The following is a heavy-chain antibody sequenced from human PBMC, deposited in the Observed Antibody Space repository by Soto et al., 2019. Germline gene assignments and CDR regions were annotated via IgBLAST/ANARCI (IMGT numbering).Heavy chain of an antibody. V-gene: IGHV3-48*01. CDR3: ARRRGDRGKYYYYYYMDV. CDR2: ISSSSTI. J-gene: IGHJ6*03. D-gene: IGHD3-10*01. CDR1: GFTFSSYS. Sequence: PGGSLRLSCAASGFTFSSYSMNWVRQAPGKGLEWVSYISSSSTIYYADSVKGRFTISRDNAKNSLYLQMNSLRAEDTAVYYCARRRGDRGKYYYYYYMDVWGKGTTVTVSS.